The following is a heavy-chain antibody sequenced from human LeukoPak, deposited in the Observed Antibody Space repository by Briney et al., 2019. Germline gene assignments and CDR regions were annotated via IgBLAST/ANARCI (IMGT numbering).Heavy chain of an antibody. V-gene: IGHV3-74*01. CDR1: GFTFSSYW. Sequence: GGSLRLSCAASGFTFSSYWMHWVRQAPGKGLVWVSRINSDGSSTTYADSVKGRFTISRDNAKNTLYLQMNSLRAEDTAVYYCARVPTITVTTFWALDYWGQGTLVTVSS. CDR3: ARVPTITVTTFWALDY. J-gene: IGHJ4*02. CDR2: INSDGSST. D-gene: IGHD4-17*01.